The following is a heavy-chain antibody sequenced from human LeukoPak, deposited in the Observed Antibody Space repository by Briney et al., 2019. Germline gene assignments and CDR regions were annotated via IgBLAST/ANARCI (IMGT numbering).Heavy chain of an antibody. CDR3: ARRGTSSSWAHFDY. CDR1: GFTFSSYS. V-gene: IGHV3-21*04. Sequence: GGSLRLSCAASGFTFSSYSMNWVRQAPGKGLEWVSSISSSSSYIYYADSVKGRFTISRDNARNSVYLQMNSLGAEDTAVYYCARRGTSSSWAHFDYWGQGTLVTVSS. D-gene: IGHD6-13*01. J-gene: IGHJ4*02. CDR2: ISSSSSYI.